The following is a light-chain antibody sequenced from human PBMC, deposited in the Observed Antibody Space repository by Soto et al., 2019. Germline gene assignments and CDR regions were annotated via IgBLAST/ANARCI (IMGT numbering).Light chain of an antibody. CDR1: SSDVGGYNY. J-gene: IGLJ3*02. CDR2: EVS. V-gene: IGLV2-14*01. CDR3: TSYTTSSTWV. Sequence: QAVVTQPASVSGSPGQSITISCTGTSSDVGGYNYVSWYQQHPGKAPKLLIYEVSNRPSGVSSRFSGSKSGNTASLTISGLQAEDEADYYCTSYTTSSTWVFGGGTKVTVL.